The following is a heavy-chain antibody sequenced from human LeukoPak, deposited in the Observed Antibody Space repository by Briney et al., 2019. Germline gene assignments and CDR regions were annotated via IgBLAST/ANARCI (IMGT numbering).Heavy chain of an antibody. D-gene: IGHD4-17*01. V-gene: IGHV3-23*01. J-gene: IGHJ3*02. CDR2: ISGSGGST. Sequence: PGGSLRLSCAASGFTFSSYAMSWVRQAPGKGLEWISAISGSGGSTYYADSVKGRITISRDNSKNTLYLQMNSLRAEDTAVYYCAKGTRIGEDAFDIWGQGTMVTVSS. CDR1: GFTFSSYA. CDR3: AKGTRIGEDAFDI.